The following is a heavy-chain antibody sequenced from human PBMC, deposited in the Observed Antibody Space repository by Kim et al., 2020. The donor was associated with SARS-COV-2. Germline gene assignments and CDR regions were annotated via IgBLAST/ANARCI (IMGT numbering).Heavy chain of an antibody. CDR3: AKGAGDYYYYYYMDV. J-gene: IGHJ6*03. D-gene: IGHD3-10*01. V-gene: IGHV3-9*01. Sequence: DSVKGRFTISRDNAKNSLYLQMNSLRAEDTALYYCAKGAGDYYYYYYMDVWGKGTTVTVSS.